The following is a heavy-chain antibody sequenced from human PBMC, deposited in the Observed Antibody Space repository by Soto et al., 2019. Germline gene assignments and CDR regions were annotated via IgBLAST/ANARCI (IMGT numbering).Heavy chain of an antibody. CDR1: GFTFSRYA. CDR3: ARDARTTVTTRGVWYFDI. Sequence: QVQVVESGGGVVQPGRSLRLSCAASGFTFSRYAMHWVRQAPGNGLEWVALISYDGNNRYSADSVRGRFTISRDNSKNTVYLQMDSLRPEDTAVYYCARDARTTVTTRGVWYFDIWGRGTQVTVSS. J-gene: IGHJ2*01. CDR2: ISYDGNNR. V-gene: IGHV3-30-3*01. D-gene: IGHD4-17*01.